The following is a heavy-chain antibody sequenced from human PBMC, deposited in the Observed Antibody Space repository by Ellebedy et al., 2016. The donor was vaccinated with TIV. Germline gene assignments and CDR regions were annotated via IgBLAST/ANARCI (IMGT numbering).Heavy chain of an antibody. D-gene: IGHD1-26*01. CDR1: GFTFSYYG. J-gene: IGHJ4*02. CDR3: ARDAGPSGSYSLNYFDY. Sequence: PGGSLRLSCAASGFTFSYYGMHWVRQAPGKGLEWVAVIWYDGSYDYYADSVKGRSTISRDNSKSTLYLQMNSLRAEDTAVYYCARDAGPSGSYSLNYFDYWGQGTLVTVSS. V-gene: IGHV3-33*01. CDR2: IWYDGSYD.